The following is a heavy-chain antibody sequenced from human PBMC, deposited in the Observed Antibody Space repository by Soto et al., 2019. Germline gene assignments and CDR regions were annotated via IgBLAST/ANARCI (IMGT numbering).Heavy chain of an antibody. CDR1: GFTFTRSA. D-gene: IGHD3-3*01. CDR3: AADLNDFWSGYSHGNYYYYGMDV. V-gene: IGHV1-58*01. CDR2: IVVGSGNT. J-gene: IGHJ6*02. Sequence: SVKVSCKASGFTFTRSAVEWVRQARGQRLEWIGWIVVGSGNTNYAQKFQERVTITRDMSTSTAYMELSSLRSEDTAVYYCAADLNDFWSGYSHGNYYYYGMDVWGQGTTVTVSS.